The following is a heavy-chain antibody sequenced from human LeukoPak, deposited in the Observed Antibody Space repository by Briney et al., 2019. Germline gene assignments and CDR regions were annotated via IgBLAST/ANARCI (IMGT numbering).Heavy chain of an antibody. CDR1: GFTFSSYG. D-gene: IGHD1-7*01. V-gene: IGHV3-23*01. CDR3: VGEGHTGTLAY. CDR2: ISDAGSRT. Sequence: GGSLRLSCAASGFTFSSYGMHWVRQAPGKGLEWVSTISDAGSRTYYADSVKGRFTISRDNSKNTLYLQVNNLRAEDTAVYYCVGEGHTGTLAYWGQGTLVSVSS. J-gene: IGHJ4*02.